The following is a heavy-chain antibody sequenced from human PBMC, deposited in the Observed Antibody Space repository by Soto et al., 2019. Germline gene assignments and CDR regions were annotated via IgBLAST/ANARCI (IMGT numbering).Heavy chain of an antibody. J-gene: IGHJ4*02. CDR3: ARGRYGDY. D-gene: IGHD1-1*01. V-gene: IGHV1-18*01. Sequence: QIHLVQSGAEVKKPGASVKVSCKGSGYGFTTYGITWVRQAPGQGLEWMAWISAHNGNTHYAQKLQGRVTVTRDTSTSTAYMELRSLRSDDTVVYSCARGRYGDYWGQGALVSVSS. CDR2: ISAHNGNT. CDR1: GYGFTTYG.